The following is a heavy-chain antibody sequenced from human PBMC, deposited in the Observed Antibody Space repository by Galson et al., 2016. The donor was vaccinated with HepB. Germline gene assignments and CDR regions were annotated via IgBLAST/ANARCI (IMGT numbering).Heavy chain of an antibody. J-gene: IGHJ4*02. CDR1: GYSFSSYG. D-gene: IGHD3-22*01. CDR3: ARDRVGSGYYYTD. CDR2: ISAVNGNT. Sequence: SVKVSCKASGYSFSSYGITWVRQAPGQGLEWMGWISAVNGNTDYVQNLQDRLTMTTDTSTSTAYMELRSLRSDDTAVYYCARDRVGSGYYYTDWGQGTLVTVSS. V-gene: IGHV1-18*01.